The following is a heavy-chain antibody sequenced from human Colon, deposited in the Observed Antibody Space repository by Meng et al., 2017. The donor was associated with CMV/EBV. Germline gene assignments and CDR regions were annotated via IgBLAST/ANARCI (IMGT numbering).Heavy chain of an antibody. V-gene: IGHV3-23*03. J-gene: IGHJ4*02. CDR2: IYGADSRT. CDR3: AVGRQEFSIFDY. Sequence: SCAASGFTFSSYAMSWVRQAPGKGLEWISLIYGADSRTYYADSLKGRFTISRDDSKNTLYLQMNNVRAEDTAVYYCAVGRQEFSIFDYWGQGNLVTVSS. D-gene: IGHD3-10*01. CDR1: GFTFSSYA.